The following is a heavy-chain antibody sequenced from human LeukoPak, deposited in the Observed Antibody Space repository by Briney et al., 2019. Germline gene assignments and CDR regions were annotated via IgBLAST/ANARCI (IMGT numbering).Heavy chain of an antibody. CDR2: IKQDGSEK. D-gene: IGHD1-7*01. J-gene: IGHJ4*02. V-gene: IGHV3-7*01. Sequence: GGSLRLSCAASGFTFSNYWMSWVRQAPGRGLECVANIKQDGSEKYYVNSVKGRFTISRDNAKNSLYLQMNSLRAEDTAIYYCAREDDWNYEDYWGQGTLVTVSS. CDR1: GFTFSNYW. CDR3: AREDDWNYEDY.